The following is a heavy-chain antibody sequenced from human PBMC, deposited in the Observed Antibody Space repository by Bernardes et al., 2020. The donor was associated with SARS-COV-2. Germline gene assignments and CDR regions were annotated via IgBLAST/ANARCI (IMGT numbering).Heavy chain of an antibody. CDR3: ARRRYGDFGVDV. CDR1: GYKFTHYW. CDR2: IYPGDSDT. V-gene: IGHV5-51*01. Sequence: GGSLKISSEGSGYKFTHYWIGLVRQILGKGLEWLGSIYPGDSDTKYSPSFQGRVTISADKSVNTAYLQWSSLKASDTAIYYCARRRYGDFGVDVWGKGTTVTVSS. J-gene: IGHJ6*04. D-gene: IGHD4-17*01.